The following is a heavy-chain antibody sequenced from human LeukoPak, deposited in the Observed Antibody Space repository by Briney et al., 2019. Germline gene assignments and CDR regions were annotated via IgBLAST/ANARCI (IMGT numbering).Heavy chain of an antibody. Sequence: PGGSLRLPCATSGFTFSSYSMNWVRQAPGKGLEWGSYISSSSSTIYYADSVKGRFTISRDNAKNSLYLQMNSLRAEDTAVYYCAREGVLNYGDYGGIDYWGQGTLVTVSS. CDR1: GFTFSSYS. V-gene: IGHV3-48*01. J-gene: IGHJ4*02. CDR2: ISSSSSTI. CDR3: AREGVLNYGDYGGIDY. D-gene: IGHD4-17*01.